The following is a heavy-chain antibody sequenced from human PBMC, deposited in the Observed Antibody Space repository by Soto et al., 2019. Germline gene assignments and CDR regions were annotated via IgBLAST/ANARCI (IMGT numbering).Heavy chain of an antibody. Sequence: GGSLRLSCASSGFTFSSYSMNWVRQAPGKGLEWVSYISSSSSTIYYADSVKGRFTISRDNAKNSLYLQMNSLRAEDTAVYYCARHPERIAQIGWFDPWGQGTLVTVSS. CDR1: GFTFSSYS. J-gene: IGHJ5*02. D-gene: IGHD6-13*01. CDR3: ARHPERIAQIGWFDP. CDR2: ISSSSSTI. V-gene: IGHV3-48*01.